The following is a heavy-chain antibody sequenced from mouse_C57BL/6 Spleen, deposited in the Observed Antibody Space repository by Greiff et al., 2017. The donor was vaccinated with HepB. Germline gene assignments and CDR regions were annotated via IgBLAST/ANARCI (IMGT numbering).Heavy chain of an antibody. CDR1: GYTFTSYW. J-gene: IGHJ1*03. V-gene: IGHV1-5*01. CDR3: TREDYGSSYRYFDV. D-gene: IGHD1-1*01. Sequence: EVQLQQSGTVLARPGASVKMSCKTSGYTFTSYWMHWVKQRPGQGLEWIGAIYPGNSDTSYNQKFKGKAKLTAVTSASTAYMELSSLTNEDSAVYYCTREDYGSSYRYFDVWGTGTTVTVSS. CDR2: IYPGNSDT.